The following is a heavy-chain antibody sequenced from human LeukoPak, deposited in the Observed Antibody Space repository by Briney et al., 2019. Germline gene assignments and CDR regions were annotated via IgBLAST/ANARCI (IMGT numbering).Heavy chain of an antibody. J-gene: IGHJ4*02. CDR2: INSDGSST. D-gene: IGHD3-16*01. Sequence: GGSLRLSCAASGFTFSSYWMHWVRQAPGKGLVWVSRINSDGSSTNYADSVEGRFTTSRDNAKNTLYLQMNSLRVEDTAVYYCARHLHTYAFDYWGQGTLVTVSS. CDR1: GFTFSSYW. CDR3: ARHLHTYAFDY. V-gene: IGHV3-74*01.